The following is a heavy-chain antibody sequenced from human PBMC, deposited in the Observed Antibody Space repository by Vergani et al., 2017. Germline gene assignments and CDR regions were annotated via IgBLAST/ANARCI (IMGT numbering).Heavy chain of an antibody. J-gene: IGHJ5*02. CDR2: IIPIFGTA. Sequence: QVQLVQSGAEVKKPGSSVKVSCKASGGTFSSYAISWVRQAPGKGLEWMGGIIPIFGTANYAQKFQGRVTITADESTSTAYMELSSLRSEDTAVYYCARETRTDYDILTGSYNWFDPWGQGTLVTVSS. CDR1: GGTFSSYA. CDR3: ARETRTDYDILTGSYNWFDP. V-gene: IGHV1-69*01. D-gene: IGHD3-9*01.